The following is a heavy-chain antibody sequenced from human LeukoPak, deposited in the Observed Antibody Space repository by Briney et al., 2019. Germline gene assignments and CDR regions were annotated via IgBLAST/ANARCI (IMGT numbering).Heavy chain of an antibody. J-gene: IGHJ4*02. CDR3: ARDFPDIVVVPAAISI. CDR1: GFTFGSYW. D-gene: IGHD2-2*01. Sequence: GGSLRLSCAASGFTFGSYWMNWVRQAPGKGLEWVSSISSSSSYIYYADSVKGRFTISRDNAKNSLYLQMNSLRAEDTAVYYCARDFPDIVVVPAAISIWGQGTLVTVSS. CDR2: ISSSSSYI. V-gene: IGHV3-21*01.